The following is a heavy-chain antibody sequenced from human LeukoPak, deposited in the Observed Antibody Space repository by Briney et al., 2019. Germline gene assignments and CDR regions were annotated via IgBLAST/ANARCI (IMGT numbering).Heavy chain of an antibody. J-gene: IGHJ5*02. D-gene: IGHD3-10*01. CDR3: AKLLGEAGGP. V-gene: IGHV3-23*01. CDR2: ISESGDNT. Sequence: PGGSLRLSCVASGFTFASHAVSWVRQAPGKGLEWVSSISESGDNTYYADSVKGRFTISRDTSKNTLYLQMNSLRAGDTAVYYCAKLLGEAGGPWGQGTLVTVSS. CDR1: GFTFASHA.